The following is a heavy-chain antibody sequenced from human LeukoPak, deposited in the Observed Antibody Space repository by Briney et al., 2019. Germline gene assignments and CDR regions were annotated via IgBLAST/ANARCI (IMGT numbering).Heavy chain of an antibody. J-gene: IGHJ5*02. V-gene: IGHV1-46*01. CDR1: GYTFTSYY. Sequence: ASVKVSCKASGYTFTSYYMHWVRQAPGQGLEWMGIINPSGGSTSYAQKFQGRVTMTRDTSTSTVYMELSSLRSEDTAVYYCERDRWDWNDSVNWFDPWGQGTLVTVSS. D-gene: IGHD1-1*01. CDR3: ERDRWDWNDSVNWFDP. CDR2: INPSGGST.